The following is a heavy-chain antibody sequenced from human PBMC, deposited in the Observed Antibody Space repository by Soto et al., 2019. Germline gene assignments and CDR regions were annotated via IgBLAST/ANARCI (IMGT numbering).Heavy chain of an antibody. CDR3: ARRSSSSLGSQFDP. CDR1: GGSISSSTYY. V-gene: IGHV4-39*01. Sequence: QLQLQESGPGLVQPAETLSLTCTVSGGSISSSTYYWDWIRQPPGKGLEWIGAMYYTGNKNYNPSLESRVTMSVDTSKNQFSLKLSSVTPTDTAVYYCARRSSSSLGSQFDPWGRGILVTVSS. CDR2: MYYTGNK. J-gene: IGHJ5*02. D-gene: IGHD6-6*01.